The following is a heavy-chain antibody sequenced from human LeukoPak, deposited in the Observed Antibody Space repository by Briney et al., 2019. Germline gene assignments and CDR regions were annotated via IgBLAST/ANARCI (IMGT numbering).Heavy chain of an antibody. CDR1: GFTFSIYW. Sequence: PGGSLRLSCAASGFTFSIYWMSWVRQAPGKGLEWVANIKQDGSEKYYVGSLKGRFTISRDNANNSLYLQMNSLRAEDTAVYYCSRMRVANDWFHPWGQGTLVTVSS. V-gene: IGHV3-7*01. CDR3: SRMRVANDWFHP. J-gene: IGHJ5*02. CDR2: IKQDGSEK. D-gene: IGHD4/OR15-4a*01.